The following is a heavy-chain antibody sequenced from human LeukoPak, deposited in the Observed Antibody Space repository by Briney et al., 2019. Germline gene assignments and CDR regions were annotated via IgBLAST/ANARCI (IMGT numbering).Heavy chain of an antibody. Sequence: GGSLRLSCAASGLTFSTYAMSWVRQAPGKGLEWVSAISGSRGNTCYADSVKGRFAISRDNSKNTLYLQMNSLRPEDTAVYYCAKTTSITNHYHYGMDVWGQGTTVTVSS. CDR1: GLTFSTYA. J-gene: IGHJ6*02. CDR3: AKTTSITNHYHYGMDV. V-gene: IGHV3-23*01. D-gene: IGHD2-2*01. CDR2: ISGSRGNT.